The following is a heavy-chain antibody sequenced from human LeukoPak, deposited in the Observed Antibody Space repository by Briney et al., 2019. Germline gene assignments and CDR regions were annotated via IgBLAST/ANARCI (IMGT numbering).Heavy chain of an antibody. Sequence: GASVKVSCKASGYTFTSYDINWVRQATGQGLEWMGWMNPNSGNTGYAQKFQGRVTMTRNTSISTAYMELSSLRSEDTAVYYCARGSPYYDISWHPHEHWGQGTLVTVSS. J-gene: IGHJ1*01. CDR1: GYTFTSYD. CDR3: ARGSPYYDISWHPHEH. V-gene: IGHV1-8*01. D-gene: IGHD3-9*01. CDR2: MNPNSGNT.